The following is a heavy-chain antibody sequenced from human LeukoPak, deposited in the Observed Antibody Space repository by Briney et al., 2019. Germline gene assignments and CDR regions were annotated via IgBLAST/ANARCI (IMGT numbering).Heavy chain of an antibody. Sequence: PSETLSLACAVYGGSFSNYYWSWIRQPPGKGLEWIGYIYYSGSTYYNPSLKSRVTISVDTSKKQFSLKLSSVTAADTAVYYCAGNYYGSGSYYSEDRYWGQGTLVTVSS. CDR2: IYYSGST. D-gene: IGHD3-10*01. CDR1: GGSFSNYY. V-gene: IGHV4-59*08. J-gene: IGHJ4*02. CDR3: AGNYYGSGSYYSEDRY.